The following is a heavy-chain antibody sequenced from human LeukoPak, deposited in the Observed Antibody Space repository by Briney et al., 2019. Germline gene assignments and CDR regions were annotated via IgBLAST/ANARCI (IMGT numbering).Heavy chain of an antibody. CDR3: AHSRLGYSSSWSSPEYYFDY. CDR2: IYWNDDK. Sequence: ESGPTLVNPTQTLTLTCTFSGFSLSTSGVGVGWIRQPPGKALEWLALIYWNDDKRYSPSLKSRLTITKDTSKNQVVPTMTNMDPVDTATYYCAHSRLGYSSSWSSPEYYFDYWGQGTLVTVSS. V-gene: IGHV2-5*01. J-gene: IGHJ4*02. D-gene: IGHD6-13*01. CDR1: GFSLSTSGVG.